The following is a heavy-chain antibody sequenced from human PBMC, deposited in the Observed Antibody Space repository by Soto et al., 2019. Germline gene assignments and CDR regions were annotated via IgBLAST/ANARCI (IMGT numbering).Heavy chain of an antibody. CDR1: GGSISSSNW. CDR3: ARRIYGDGYCDL. D-gene: IGHD3-16*01. V-gene: IGHV4-4*02. Sequence: QVQLQEAGPGLVKPSGTLSLTCAVSGGSISSSNWWSWVRQPPEKGLEWIGEIYQSGSTNYNPSLKSRVTTSLDKSKNQFSLMLSSVTAADTAVYYCARRIYGDGYCDLWGRGTLVTVSS. CDR2: IYQSGST. J-gene: IGHJ2*01.